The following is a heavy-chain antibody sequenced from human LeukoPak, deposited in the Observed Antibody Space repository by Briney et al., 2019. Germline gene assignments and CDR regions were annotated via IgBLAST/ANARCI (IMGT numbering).Heavy chain of an antibody. CDR3: ATGVTTHYYYYGMDV. D-gene: IGHD4-23*01. J-gene: IGHJ6*02. CDR2: ISYDGSNK. V-gene: IGHV3-30-3*01. Sequence: GGSLRLSCAASGFTFSSYAMHWVRQAPGKGLEWVAVISYDGSNKYYADSVKGRFTISRDNAKNSLYLQMNSLRAEDTAVYYCATGVTTHYYYYGMDVWGQGTTVTVSS. CDR1: GFTFSSYA.